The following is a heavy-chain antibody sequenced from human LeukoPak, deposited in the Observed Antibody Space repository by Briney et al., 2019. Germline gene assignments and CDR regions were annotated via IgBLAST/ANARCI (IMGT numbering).Heavy chain of an antibody. CDR1: GGSISSGSYY. J-gene: IGHJ2*01. V-gene: IGHV4-61*02. CDR3: ARDLPAEHCTNGVCYHSPDPDWYFDL. D-gene: IGHD2-8*01. Sequence: SETLSLTCTVSGGSISSGSYYWSWIRQPAGKGLEWIGRIYTSGSTNYNPSLKSRVTISVDTSKNQFSLKLSSVTAADAAVYYCARDLPAEHCTNGVCYHSPDPDWYFDLWGRGTLVTVSS. CDR2: IYTSGST.